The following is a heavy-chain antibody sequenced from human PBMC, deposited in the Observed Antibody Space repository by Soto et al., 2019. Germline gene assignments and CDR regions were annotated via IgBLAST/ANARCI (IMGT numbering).Heavy chain of an antibody. CDR3: ASSGGGEEY. CDR2: IYHSGST. D-gene: IGHD3-16*01. CDR1: GGSISTSHW. J-gene: IGHJ4*02. Sequence: QVQLQESVPGLVKPSGTLSLTCAVSGGSISTSHWWTWVRQPPGKGLEWIGEIYHSGSTNYNPSLKSRVSISVDTSRNQSSLSPSSVSAADTAVYYGASSGGGEEYWGQGTLVTVSS. V-gene: IGHV4-4*02.